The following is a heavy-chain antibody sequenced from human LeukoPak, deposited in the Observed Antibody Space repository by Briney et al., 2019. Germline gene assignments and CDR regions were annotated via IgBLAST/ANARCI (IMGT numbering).Heavy chain of an antibody. D-gene: IGHD5-18*01. CDR3: ARGTKKYSYGQQRAFDI. Sequence: SETLSLTCAVYGGSFSGYYWSWIRQPPGKGLEWIGEVNHSGSTNYNPSLKSRVTISVDTSKNQFSLKLSSVTAADTAVYYCARGTKKYSYGQQRAFDIWGQGTMVTVSS. CDR1: GGSFSGYY. V-gene: IGHV4-34*01. CDR2: VNHSGST. J-gene: IGHJ3*02.